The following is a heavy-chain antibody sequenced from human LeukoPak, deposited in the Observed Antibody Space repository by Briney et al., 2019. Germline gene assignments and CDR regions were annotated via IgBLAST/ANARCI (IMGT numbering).Heavy chain of an antibody. D-gene: IGHD5-18*01. CDR3: ARDRLQLWLGYYMDV. Sequence: GGSLRLSCAASGFTFSSYGMHWVRQAPGKGLEWVAFIRYDGSNKYYADSVKGRFTISRDNSKNTLYLQMNSLRAEDTAVYYCARDRLQLWLGYYMDVWGKGTTVSVSS. V-gene: IGHV3-30*02. CDR1: GFTFSSYG. CDR2: IRYDGSNK. J-gene: IGHJ6*03.